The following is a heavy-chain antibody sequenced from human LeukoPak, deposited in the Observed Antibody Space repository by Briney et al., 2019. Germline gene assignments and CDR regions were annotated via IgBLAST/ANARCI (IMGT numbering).Heavy chain of an antibody. V-gene: IGHV4-34*01. D-gene: IGHD2-15*01. Sequence: SETLPLTCAVYGGSFSGYYWSWIRQPPGKGLEWIGEINHSGSTNYNPSLKSRVTISVDTSKNQFSLKLSSVTAAGTAVYYCARGSHCSGGSCYYFDYWGRGTLVTVSS. CDR3: ARGSHCSGGSCYYFDY. CDR1: GGSFSGYY. CDR2: INHSGST. J-gene: IGHJ4*02.